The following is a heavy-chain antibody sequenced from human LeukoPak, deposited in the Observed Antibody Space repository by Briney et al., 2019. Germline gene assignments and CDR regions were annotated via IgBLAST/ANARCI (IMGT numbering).Heavy chain of an antibody. V-gene: IGHV3-53*01. J-gene: IGHJ6*03. D-gene: IGHD2-2*01. CDR1: GFTVSTNY. CDR3: AKEGCSSTSCYRYYYYYYMDV. CDR2: IYSGGST. Sequence: GGSLRLSCAASGFTVSTNYMSWVRQAPGKGLEWVSEIYSGGSTYYAASVKGRLSISRDTSKNTVYLQMNSLRAEDTAVYYCAKEGCSSTSCYRYYYYYYMDVWGKGTTVTVSS.